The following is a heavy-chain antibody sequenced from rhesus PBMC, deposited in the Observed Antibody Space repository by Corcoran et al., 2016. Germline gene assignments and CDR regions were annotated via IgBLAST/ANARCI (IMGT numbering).Heavy chain of an antibody. Sequence: QVQLQESGPGLVKPSETLSLTCAVSGYSIRSGSSCGWLRTPPGKGLEWFGHISSGGSNYLNPSLKSRVTISTDTSKNQFSLKLSSVTAADTAVYYCARRGELRLFDYWGQGVLVTVSS. J-gene: IGHJ4*01. V-gene: IGHV4S14*01. D-gene: IGHD1-44*01. CDR2: ISSGGSN. CDR3: ARRGELRLFDY. CDR1: GYSIRSGSS.